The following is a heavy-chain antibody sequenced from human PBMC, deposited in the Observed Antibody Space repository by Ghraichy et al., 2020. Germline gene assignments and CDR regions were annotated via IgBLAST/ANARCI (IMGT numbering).Heavy chain of an antibody. J-gene: IGHJ4*02. CDR3: ARHRSDVVAATTYFDY. CDR2: IYHSGST. D-gene: IGHD2-15*01. Sequence: SETLSLTCTVSGGSISSTLSYWGWIRQPPGKGLEWIATIYHSGSTYYNPSLRTRVTISVDSSKSQFSLRLSSVAAADTAVYYCARHRSDVVAATTYFDYWGQGILVTVSS. V-gene: IGHV4-39*01. CDR1: GGSISSTLSY.